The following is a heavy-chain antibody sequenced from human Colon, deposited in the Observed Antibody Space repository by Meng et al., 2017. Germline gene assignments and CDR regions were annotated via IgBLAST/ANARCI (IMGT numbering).Heavy chain of an antibody. J-gene: IGHJ1*01. Sequence: SLKISCAASGFTFDDYAMHWVRQAPGKGLEWVSGISWNSGSIGYADSVKGRFTISRDNAKNSLYLQMNSLRAEDMALYYCAKGEIYGSGYSGYFQHWGQGTLVTVSS. D-gene: IGHD3-10*01. V-gene: IGHV3-9*03. CDR2: ISWNSGSI. CDR3: AKGEIYGSGYSGYFQH. CDR1: GFTFDDYA.